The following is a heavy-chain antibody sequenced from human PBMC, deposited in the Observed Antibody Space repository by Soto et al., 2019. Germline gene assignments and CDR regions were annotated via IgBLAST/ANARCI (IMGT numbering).Heavy chain of an antibody. CDR1: GFTFSSYA. CDR2: ISYDGSNK. CDR3: ARVRGLDLSIVVYLYYGMDV. D-gene: IGHD2-2*01. J-gene: IGHJ6*02. Sequence: PGGSLRLSCAASGFTFSSYAMHWVRQAPGKGLEWVAVISYDGSNKYYADSVKGRFTISRDNSKNTLYLQMNSLRAEDTAVYYFARVRGLDLSIVVYLYYGMDVWGQGTTVTVSS. V-gene: IGHV3-30-3*01.